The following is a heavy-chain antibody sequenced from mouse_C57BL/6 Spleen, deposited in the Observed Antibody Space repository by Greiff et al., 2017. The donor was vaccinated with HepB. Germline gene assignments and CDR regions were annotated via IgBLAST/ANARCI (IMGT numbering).Heavy chain of an antibody. V-gene: IGHV5-4*01. CDR3: ARDRGWDPYWYFDV. CDR1: GFTFSSYA. Sequence: EVQGVESGGGLVKPGGSLKLSCAASGFTFSSYAMSWVRQTPEKRLEWVATISDGGSYTYYPDNVKGRFTISRDNAKNNLYLQMSHLKSEDTAMYYCARDRGWDPYWYFDVWGTGTTVTVSS. CDR2: ISDGGSYT. J-gene: IGHJ1*03. D-gene: IGHD4-1*01.